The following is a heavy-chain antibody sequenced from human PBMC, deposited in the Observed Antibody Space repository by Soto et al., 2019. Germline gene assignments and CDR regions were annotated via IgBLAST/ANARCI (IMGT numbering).Heavy chain of an antibody. CDR2: IKYDGSEK. CDR1: EFTFSSHW. Sequence: GGSLRLSCAASEFTFSSHWMSWVRQAPGKGLEWVANIKYDGSEKYYVDSVKGRFTISRDNAKNSLYLQMNSLGAEDTAVYYCARGLEYLLFDYWGQGTLVTVSS. CDR3: ARGLEYLLFDY. J-gene: IGHJ4*02. V-gene: IGHV3-7*01.